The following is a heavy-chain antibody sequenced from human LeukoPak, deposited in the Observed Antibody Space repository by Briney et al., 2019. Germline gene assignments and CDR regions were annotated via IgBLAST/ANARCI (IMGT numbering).Heavy chain of an antibody. CDR3: ARAITYYYDSSGYCFDY. CDR1: GGTFSSYA. V-gene: IGHV1-69*05. D-gene: IGHD3-22*01. J-gene: IGHJ4*02. CDR2: IIPIFGTA. Sequence: GASVKVSCKASGGTFSSYAISWVRQAPGQGLEWMGGIIPIFGTANYAQKFQGRVTITTDESTSTAYMELSSLRSEDTAVYYCARAITYYYDSSGYCFDYWGQGTLVTVSS.